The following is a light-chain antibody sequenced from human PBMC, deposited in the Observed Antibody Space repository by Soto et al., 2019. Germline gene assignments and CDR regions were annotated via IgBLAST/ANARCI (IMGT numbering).Light chain of an antibody. Sequence: DIQMTQSPSSLSASVGDRVTITCRASQSISNYLNWYQQKPGKAPKLLIYAASSLQSGVPSRFSGSGSGTDFTLTISSLQPEDFATYYCQQSSSTPVTFGPGTKVDIK. V-gene: IGKV1-39*01. CDR1: QSISNY. J-gene: IGKJ3*01. CDR2: AAS. CDR3: QQSSSTPVT.